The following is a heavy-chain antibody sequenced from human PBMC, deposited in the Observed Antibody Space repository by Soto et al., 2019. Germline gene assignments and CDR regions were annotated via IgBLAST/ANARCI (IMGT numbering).Heavy chain of an antibody. Sequence: QVQLVESGGDVVQPGRSLRLSCAASGFTFSSYGMHWVRQAPGKGLEWVAVISYDGSNKYYADSVKGRFTISRDNSKNTLYLQMNSLRAEDTAVYYCAKEGGDSSGWSYFDYWGQGTLVTVSS. CDR1: GFTFSSYG. CDR2: ISYDGSNK. CDR3: AKEGGDSSGWSYFDY. V-gene: IGHV3-30*18. D-gene: IGHD6-19*01. J-gene: IGHJ4*02.